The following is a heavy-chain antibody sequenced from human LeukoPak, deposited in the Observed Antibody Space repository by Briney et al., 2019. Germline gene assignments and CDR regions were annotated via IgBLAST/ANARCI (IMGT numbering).Heavy chain of an antibody. CDR3: ARGGLVMDV. D-gene: IGHD2-8*02. J-gene: IGHJ6*03. CDR1: GGSISSYH. Sequence: ETLSLTCTVSGGSISSYHCNWIRQPAGKGLEWIGCIYASGSTNYNPSLKSRVTMSVDTSKNQFSLKLSSVTAADTAVYYCARGGLVMDVWGKGTTVTVSS. CDR2: IYASGST. V-gene: IGHV4-4*07.